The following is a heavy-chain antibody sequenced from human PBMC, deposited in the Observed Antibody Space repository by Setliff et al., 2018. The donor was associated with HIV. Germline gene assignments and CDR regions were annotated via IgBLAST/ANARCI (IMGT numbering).Heavy chain of an antibody. D-gene: IGHD5-12*01. CDR1: GYTFTRHH. CDR3: ARGPLYGYDRGYFDY. CDR2: INPNGGST. J-gene: IGHJ4*02. V-gene: IGHV1-46*01. Sequence: ASVKVSCKASGYTFTRHHVHWVRQAPGQGLEWMGIINPNGGSTFYAQKFQDRVTITADESTGTVYMEISSLTSEDTALYYCARGPLYGYDRGYFDYWGQGTLVTVSS.